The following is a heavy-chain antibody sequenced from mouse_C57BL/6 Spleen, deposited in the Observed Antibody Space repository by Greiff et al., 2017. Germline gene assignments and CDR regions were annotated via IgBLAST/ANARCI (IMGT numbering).Heavy chain of an antibody. J-gene: IGHJ2*01. V-gene: IGHV1-7*01. CDR2: INPSSGYN. Sequence: VQVVESGAELAKPGASVKLSCKASGYTFTSYWMHWVKQRPGQGLEWIGYINPSSGYNKYNQKFKDKVTLTAEKSSSTAYMQLSSVTYEDSAVYYCASENDWDYWGQGTTLTVSS. CDR3: ASENDWDY. D-gene: IGHD2-4*01. CDR1: GYTFTSYW.